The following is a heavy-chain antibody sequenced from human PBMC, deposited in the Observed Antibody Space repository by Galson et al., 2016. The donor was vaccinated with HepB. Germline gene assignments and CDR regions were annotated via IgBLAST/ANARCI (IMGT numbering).Heavy chain of an antibody. CDR2: MSDSGGST. Sequence: SLRLSCAASGFTVSSSYMSWVRQAPGKGLEWASAMSDSGGSTYYADSVKGRFTISRDNSKNTLYLQMNSLGAEGTAIYYCAVRYSSIWYFQHWGRGTLVSVSS. D-gene: IGHD6-13*01. CDR3: AVRYSSIWYFQH. CDR1: GFTVSSSY. V-gene: IGHV3-53*01. J-gene: IGHJ1*01.